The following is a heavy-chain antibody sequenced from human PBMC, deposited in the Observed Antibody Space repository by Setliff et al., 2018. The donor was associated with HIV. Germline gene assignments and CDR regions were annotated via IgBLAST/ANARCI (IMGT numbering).Heavy chain of an antibody. CDR1: GGTFSNYA. Sequence: GASVKVSCKASGGTFSNYALSWVRQAPGQGLEWMGWISPYNGNTNYAPELHGRVTMTTDTSTSTASLELRSLRSDDTAVYYCARDRIPSKWLLESDYWGQGTLVTVSS. D-gene: IGHD3-22*01. CDR2: ISPYNGNT. V-gene: IGHV1-18*01. J-gene: IGHJ4*02. CDR3: ARDRIPSKWLLESDY.